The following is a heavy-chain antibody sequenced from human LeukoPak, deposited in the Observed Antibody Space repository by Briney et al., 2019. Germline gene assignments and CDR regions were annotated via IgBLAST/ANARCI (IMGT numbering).Heavy chain of an antibody. V-gene: IGHV3-11*04. Sequence: GGSLRLSCAASGFTFSDYYMSWIRQAPGKGLEWVSYISSSGSTIYYADSVKGRFTISRDNAKNSLYLQMNSLRAEDTAVYYCARDRSAAGYFDWLNWFDPWGQGTLVTVSS. CDR2: ISSSGSTI. CDR1: GFTFSDYY. J-gene: IGHJ5*02. D-gene: IGHD3-9*01. CDR3: ARDRSAAGYFDWLNWFDP.